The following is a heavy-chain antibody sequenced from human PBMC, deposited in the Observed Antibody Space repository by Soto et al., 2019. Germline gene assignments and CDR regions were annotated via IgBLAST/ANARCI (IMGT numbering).Heavy chain of an antibody. Sequence: SETLSLTCTVSGGSISSGDYYWSWIRQPPGKGLEWIGYIYYSGSTYYNPSLKSRVTISVDTSKNQFSLKLSSVTAADTAVYYCARCRSSSYWFDPWGQGTLVTVSS. J-gene: IGHJ5*02. CDR1: GGSISSGDYY. CDR3: ARCRSSSYWFDP. CDR2: IYYSGST. D-gene: IGHD6-13*01. V-gene: IGHV4-30-4*01.